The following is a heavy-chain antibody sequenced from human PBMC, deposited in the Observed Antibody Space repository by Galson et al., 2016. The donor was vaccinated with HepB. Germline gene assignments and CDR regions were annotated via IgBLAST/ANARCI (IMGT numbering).Heavy chain of an antibody. CDR3: ARLEGFGDPFDY. D-gene: IGHD3-10*01. J-gene: IGHJ4*02. CDR1: GGTFSSYA. Sequence: SVKVSCKASGGTFSSYAISWVRQAPGQGLEWMGGIIPIFGTANYAQKFQGRVTITADESTNTAYMELSSLRSEDTAVYYCARLEGFGDPFDYWGQGTLVTVSS. CDR2: IIPIFGTA. V-gene: IGHV1-69*13.